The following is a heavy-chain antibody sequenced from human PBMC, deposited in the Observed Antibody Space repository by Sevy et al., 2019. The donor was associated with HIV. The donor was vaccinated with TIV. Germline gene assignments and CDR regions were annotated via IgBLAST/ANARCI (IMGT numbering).Heavy chain of an antibody. CDR1: GFTFSDYY. CDR3: ARLSGLRYFDWLLPDY. CDR2: ISSSSSYT. J-gene: IGHJ4*02. D-gene: IGHD3-9*01. Sequence: GGSLRLSCAASGFTFSDYYMSWIRQAPGKGLEWVSYISSSSSYTNYADSVKGRFTISTDNAKNSLYLQMNSLRAEDTAVYYCARLSGLRYFDWLLPDYWGQGTLVTVSS. V-gene: IGHV3-11*06.